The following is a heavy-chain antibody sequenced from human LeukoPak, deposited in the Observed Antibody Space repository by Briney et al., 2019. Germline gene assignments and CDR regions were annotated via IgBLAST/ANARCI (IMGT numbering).Heavy chain of an antibody. J-gene: IGHJ3*02. CDR2: ISSSSSYI. D-gene: IGHD2-2*02. Sequence: PGGSLRLSCAASGFTFSSYSMNCVRQAPGKGLEWVSSISSSSSYIYYADSVKGRFTISRDNAKNSLYLQMNSLRAEDTAVYYCARSSPHCSSTSCYNDAFDIWGQGTMVTVSS. CDR1: GFTFSSYS. V-gene: IGHV3-21*01. CDR3: ARSSPHCSSTSCYNDAFDI.